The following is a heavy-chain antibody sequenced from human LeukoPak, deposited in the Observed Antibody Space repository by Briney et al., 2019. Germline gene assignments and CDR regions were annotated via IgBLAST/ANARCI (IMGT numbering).Heavy chain of an antibody. CDR2: VNPNSGNT. CDR3: ARATSIAARPGGY. D-gene: IGHD6-6*01. J-gene: IGHJ4*02. CDR1: GYTFTSYD. Sequence: ASVKVSCKASGYTFTSYDINWVRQATGQGLEWMGWVNPNSGNTGYAQKFQGRVTMTRNTSISTAYMELSSLRSEDTAVYYCARATSIAARPGGYWGQGTLVTVSS. V-gene: IGHV1-8*01.